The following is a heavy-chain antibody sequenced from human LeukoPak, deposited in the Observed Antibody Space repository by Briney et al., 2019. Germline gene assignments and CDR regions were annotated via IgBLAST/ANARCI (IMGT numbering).Heavy chain of an antibody. J-gene: IGHJ5*02. V-gene: IGHV3-48*01. Sequence: PGGSLRLSCAASGFTFSSYSMNWVRQAPGKGLEWVSYISSSSSTIYYADSVKGRFTISRDNAKNSLYLQMNSLRAEDTAVYYCARETYCGGDCYQFDPWGQGTLVTVSS. CDR2: ISSSSSTI. D-gene: IGHD2-21*02. CDR3: ARETYCGGDCYQFDP. CDR1: GFTFSSYS.